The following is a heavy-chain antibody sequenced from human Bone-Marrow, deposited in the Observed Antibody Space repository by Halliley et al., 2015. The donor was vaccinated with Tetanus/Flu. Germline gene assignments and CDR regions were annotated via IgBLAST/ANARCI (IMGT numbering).Heavy chain of an antibody. Sequence: LRLSCTVSGGSVATGAYYWDWIRQPPGKGLEWIGSIYSSGTTFYTASLRSRVTISVDTSKNQFSLKLTSVTAADTARYYCARHEEEGIATRDWFDPWGQGTLVIVSS. V-gene: IGHV4-39*01. D-gene: IGHD6-6*01. CDR3: ARHEEEGIATRDWFDP. CDR1: GGSVATGAYY. J-gene: IGHJ5*02. CDR2: IYSSGTT.